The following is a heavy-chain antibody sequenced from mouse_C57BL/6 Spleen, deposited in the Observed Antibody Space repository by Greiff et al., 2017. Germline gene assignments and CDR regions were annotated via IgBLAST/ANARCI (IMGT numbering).Heavy chain of an antibody. D-gene: IGHD1-1*01. CDR3: ARDRDYASSPYYFDY. V-gene: IGHV1-22*01. J-gene: IGHJ2*01. CDR2: INPNNGGT. CDR1: GYTFTDYN. Sequence: EVQLQQSGPELVKPGASVKMSCKASGYTFTDYNMHWVKQSHGKSLEWIGYINPNNGGTSYNQKFKGKATLTVNKSSSTAYMELRSLTSEDSAVYYCARDRDYASSPYYFDYWGQGTTLTVSS.